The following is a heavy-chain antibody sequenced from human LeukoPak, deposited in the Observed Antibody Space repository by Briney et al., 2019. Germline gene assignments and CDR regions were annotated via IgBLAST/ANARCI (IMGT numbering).Heavy chain of an antibody. CDR2: INHSGST. Sequence: ETLSLTCAVYGGSFSGYYWSWIRQPPGKGLEWIGEINHSGSTNYNPSLKSRVTISVDTSKNQFSLKLSSVTAADTAVYYCARGAGMWFRARFDYWGQGTLVTVSS. D-gene: IGHD2-21*01. J-gene: IGHJ4*02. CDR1: GGSFSGYY. CDR3: ARGAGMWFRARFDY. V-gene: IGHV4-34*01.